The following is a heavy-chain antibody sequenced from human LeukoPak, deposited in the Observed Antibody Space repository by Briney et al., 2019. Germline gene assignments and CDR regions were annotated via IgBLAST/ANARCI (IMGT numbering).Heavy chain of an antibody. D-gene: IGHD3-22*01. CDR2: INHSGST. CDR1: GGSFSGYY. CDR3: ARVVQSTDSSGFYLPEYFQH. Sequence: PSETLSLTCAVYGGSFSGYYWSWIRQPPGKGLEWIGEINHSGSTNYNPSLKSRVTISVDTSKNQFSLKLSSVTAADTAVYYCARVVQSTDSSGFYLPEYFQHWGQGTLVTVSS. J-gene: IGHJ1*01. V-gene: IGHV4-34*01.